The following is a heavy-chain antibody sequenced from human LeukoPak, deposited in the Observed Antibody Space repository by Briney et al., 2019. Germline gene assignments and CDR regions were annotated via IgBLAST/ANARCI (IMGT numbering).Heavy chain of an antibody. Sequence: ASVKVSCKASGYTFTGYYMHWVRQAPGQGLEWMGWINPNSGGTNYAQKFQGRVTMTRDTSISTAYMELSRLRSDDTAVYYCARDSGRFGEEYYYYYYMDVWGKGTTVTVSS. V-gene: IGHV1-2*02. J-gene: IGHJ6*03. CDR2: INPNSGGT. CDR3: ARDSGRFGEEYYYYYYMDV. CDR1: GYTFTGYY. D-gene: IGHD3-10*01.